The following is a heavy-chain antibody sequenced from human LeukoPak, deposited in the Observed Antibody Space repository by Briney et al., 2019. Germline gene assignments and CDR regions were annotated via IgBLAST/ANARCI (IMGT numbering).Heavy chain of an antibody. Sequence: PGGSLRLSCAASGVTVSSNYMSWVRQAPGKGLEWVSVIYSGGSTYYADSVKGRFTISRDNSKNTLYLQMNSLRAEDTAVYYCARTTYYYDSSGYFDYWGQGTLVTVSS. J-gene: IGHJ4*02. CDR2: IYSGGST. D-gene: IGHD3-22*01. CDR3: ARTTYYYDSSGYFDY. CDR1: GVTVSSNY. V-gene: IGHV3-53*01.